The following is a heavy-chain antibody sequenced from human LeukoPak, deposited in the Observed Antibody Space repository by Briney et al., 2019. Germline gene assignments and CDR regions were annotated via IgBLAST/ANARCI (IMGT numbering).Heavy chain of an antibody. CDR3: ARGSLDSSGWYKY. Sequence: GGSLRLSCAASGFTFSSYSMNWVRQAPGKGLEWVSYISSSSSTIYYADSVKGRFTISRDNAKNSLYLQMNSLRAEDTAVYYCARGSLDSSGWYKYWGQGTLVTVSS. CDR1: GFTFSSYS. J-gene: IGHJ4*02. D-gene: IGHD6-19*01. CDR2: ISSSSSTI. V-gene: IGHV3-48*04.